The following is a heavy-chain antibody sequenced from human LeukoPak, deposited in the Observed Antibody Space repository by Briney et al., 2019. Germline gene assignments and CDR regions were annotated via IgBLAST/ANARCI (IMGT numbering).Heavy chain of an antibody. Sequence: GASVKVSCKASGYTFSSYAISWVRQAPGQGLEWMGGIIPIFGTSNHAQKFQGRVTITADESTSIVYMELSSLRFEDTAVYYCARLNCGGDCYSDRGTFDIWGQGTMVTVSS. CDR2: IIPIFGTS. CDR1: GYTFSSYA. J-gene: IGHJ3*02. CDR3: ARLNCGGDCYSDRGTFDI. D-gene: IGHD2-21*02. V-gene: IGHV1-69*13.